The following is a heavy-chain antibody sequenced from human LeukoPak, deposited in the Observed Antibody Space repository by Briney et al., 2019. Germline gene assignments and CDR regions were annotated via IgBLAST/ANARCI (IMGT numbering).Heavy chain of an antibody. CDR2: IYSNGNT. CDR3: GSSTFHYYYHGMDV. V-gene: IGHV3-53*01. J-gene: IGHJ6*02. CDR1: GFIVSSKY. Sequence: QLGETLRLSCAASGFIVSSKYMSWVRQAPGKGLEWVSDIYSNGNTYYADPVKGRFTISRDNSKGTLYLQMNSLRVEDTAVYYCGSSTFHYYYHGMDVWGQGATVTVSS.